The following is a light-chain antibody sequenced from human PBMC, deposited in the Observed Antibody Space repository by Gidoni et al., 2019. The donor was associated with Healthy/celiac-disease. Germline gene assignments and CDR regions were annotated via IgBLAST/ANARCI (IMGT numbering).Light chain of an antibody. J-gene: IGKJ3*01. CDR1: QGISSY. CDR2: AAS. V-gene: IGKV1-9*01. CDR3: QQLNSYPLFT. Sequence: IHLTQSPSSLSASVEDRDTITCRASQGISSYLAWYQQKPGKAPKLLIYAASTLQSGVPSRFSGSGSGTDFTLTISSLQPEDFATYYCQQLNSYPLFTFGPGTKVDIK.